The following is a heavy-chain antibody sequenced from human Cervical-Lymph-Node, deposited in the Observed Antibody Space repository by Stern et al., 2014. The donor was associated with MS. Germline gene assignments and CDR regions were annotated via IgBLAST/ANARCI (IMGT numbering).Heavy chain of an antibody. D-gene: IGHD2-15*01. J-gene: IGHJ4*02. CDR1: GFTFSSYG. CDR2: IWYDGSNR. V-gene: IGHV3-33*01. CDR3: ARDRHDLGDCSGGSCYLPDY. Sequence: VQLLESGGGVVQPGRSLRLSCAASGFTFSSYGMHWVRQAPGQGLEWVAVIWYDGSNRYYADSVNGRFTISRDKSKNTLYLQMNSLRAEDTAVYYCARDRHDLGDCSGGSCYLPDYGGQGTLVTVSS.